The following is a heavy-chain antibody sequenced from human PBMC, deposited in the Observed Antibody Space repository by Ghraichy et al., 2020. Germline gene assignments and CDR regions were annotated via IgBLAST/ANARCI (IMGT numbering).Heavy chain of an antibody. CDR1: GYTFTSYD. Sequence: ASVKVSCKASGYTFTSYDINWVRQATGQGLEWMGWMNPNSGNTGYAQKFQGRVTMTRNTSISTAYMELSSLRSEDTAVYYCARGGQVQLWLFRARDYYGWSRDWYFDLWGRGTLVTVSS. V-gene: IGHV1-8*01. CDR3: ARGGQVQLWLFRARDYYGWSRDWYFDL. D-gene: IGHD5-18*01. J-gene: IGHJ2*01. CDR2: MNPNSGNT.